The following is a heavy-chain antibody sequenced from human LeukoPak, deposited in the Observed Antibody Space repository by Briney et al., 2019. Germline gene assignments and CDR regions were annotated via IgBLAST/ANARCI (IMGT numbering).Heavy chain of an antibody. Sequence: PGGSLRLSCAASGFTFSSYAMHWVRQAPGKGLEWVAVISYDGSNKYYADSVKGRFTISRDNSKNTQYLQMNSLRAEDTAVYYCARATGYSSSLSFDYWGQGTLVTVSS. CDR1: GFTFSSYA. J-gene: IGHJ4*02. V-gene: IGHV3-30*04. D-gene: IGHD6-6*01. CDR2: ISYDGSNK. CDR3: ARATGYSSSLSFDY.